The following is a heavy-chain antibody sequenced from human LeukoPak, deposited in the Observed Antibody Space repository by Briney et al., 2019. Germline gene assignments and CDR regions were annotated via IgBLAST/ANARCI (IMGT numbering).Heavy chain of an antibody. CDR2: IYYSGST. CDR1: GGSISSGVYY. D-gene: IGHD3-22*01. Sequence: SQTLSLTCTVSGGSISSGVYYWSWIRQPPGKGLEWIGYIYYSGSTYYNPSLKSRVTISVDTSKNQFSLKLSSVTAADTAVYYCARVSAPPYKYDSSGYYYDYWGQGTLVTVSS. J-gene: IGHJ4*02. CDR3: ARVSAPPYKYDSSGYYYDY. V-gene: IGHV4-30-4*01.